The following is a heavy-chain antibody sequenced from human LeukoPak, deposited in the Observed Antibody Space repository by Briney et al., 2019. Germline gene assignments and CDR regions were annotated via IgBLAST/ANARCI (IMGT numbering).Heavy chain of an antibody. Sequence: GRSLRLSCAASGFTFSSYSMNWVRQAPGKGLGWVSSISSSSSYIYYADSVKGRFTISRDNAKNSLYLQMNSLRAEDTAVYYCARVGGYDGVYYFDYWGQGTLVTVSS. CDR2: ISSSSSYI. J-gene: IGHJ4*02. CDR1: GFTFSSYS. CDR3: ARVGGYDGVYYFDY. D-gene: IGHD5-12*01. V-gene: IGHV3-21*01.